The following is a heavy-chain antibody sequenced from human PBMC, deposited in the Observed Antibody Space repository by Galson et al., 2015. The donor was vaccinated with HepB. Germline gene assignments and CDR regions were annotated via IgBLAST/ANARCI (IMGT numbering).Heavy chain of an antibody. CDR1: GGTFSSYA. J-gene: IGHJ4*02. Sequence: SVTVSCKASGGTFSSYAISWVRQAPGQGLEWMGGIIPIFGTANYAQKFQGRVTITADESTSTAYMELSSLRSEDTAVYYCARDRNGSPYLFDYWGQGTLVTVSS. V-gene: IGHV1-69*13. CDR3: ARDRNGSPYLFDY. CDR2: IIPIFGTA. D-gene: IGHD1-1*01.